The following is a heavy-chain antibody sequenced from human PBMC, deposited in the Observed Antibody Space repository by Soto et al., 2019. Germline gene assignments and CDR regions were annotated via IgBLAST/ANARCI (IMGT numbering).Heavy chain of an antibody. V-gene: IGHV1-2*02. D-gene: IGHD3-3*01. CDR1: GYPVTAYY. CDR2: INPATGAA. CDR3: ARGGGVGVAGSAAFDM. J-gene: IGHJ3*02. Sequence: QLHLVQSGAVVKKPGASVTVSCSASGYPVTAYYMHWVRQAPGRGLEWMGGINPATGAAKYTQTXXGXVXXTXXTSTXXVFMELSGLTSEDTAVFYCARGGGVGVAGSAAFDMWGQGTLVTVSS.